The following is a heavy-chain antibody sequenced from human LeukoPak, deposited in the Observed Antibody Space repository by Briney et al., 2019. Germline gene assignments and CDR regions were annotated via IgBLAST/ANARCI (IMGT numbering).Heavy chain of an antibody. D-gene: IGHD6-19*01. J-gene: IGHJ4*02. CDR1: GGSISSSSYY. CDR3: ARRGPGIAVAIDY. CDR2: IYYSGGT. V-gene: IGHV4-39*01. Sequence: SETLSLTCTVSGGSISSSSYYWGWLRQPPGKGLEWIGSIYYSGGTYYNPSLKSRVTISVDTSKNQFSLKLSSVTAADTAVYYCARRGPGIAVAIDYWGQGTLVTVSS.